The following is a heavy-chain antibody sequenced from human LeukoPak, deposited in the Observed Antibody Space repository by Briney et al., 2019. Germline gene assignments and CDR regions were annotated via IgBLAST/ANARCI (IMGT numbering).Heavy chain of an antibody. CDR2: IYYSGST. J-gene: IGHJ4*02. CDR1: GGSISSSSYY. D-gene: IGHD6-13*01. V-gene: IGHV4-39*01. CDR3: ARIIAAAGIDY. Sequence: SETLSLTCTVSGGSISSSSYYWGWIRQPPGKGLEWIGSIYYSGSTYYNPSLKSRVTISVDTSKNQFSLKLSSVTAADTAVYYCARIIAAAGIDYWGQGTLVTVSS.